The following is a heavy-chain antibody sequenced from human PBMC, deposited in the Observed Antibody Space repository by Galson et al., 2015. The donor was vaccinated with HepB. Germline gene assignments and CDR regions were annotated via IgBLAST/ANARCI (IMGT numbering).Heavy chain of an antibody. CDR2: ISTKRGNT. CDR1: GYTFNKYG. V-gene: IGHV1-18*01. CDR3: ARDVDWALDY. Sequence: SVKVSCKASGYTFNKYGISWVRQAPGQGLEWMGWISTKRGNTKHAQSFQGRVTMTTETSTNTAYMELRSLRPADTAVYYCARDVDWALDYWGQGTLVTVSS. J-gene: IGHJ4*02. D-gene: IGHD3-9*01.